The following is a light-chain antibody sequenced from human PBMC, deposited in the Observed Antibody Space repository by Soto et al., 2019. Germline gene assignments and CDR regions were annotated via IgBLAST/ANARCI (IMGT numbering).Light chain of an antibody. CDR2: DAS. CDR1: QSISTW. CDR3: QQYNSYTT. J-gene: IGKJ2*01. V-gene: IGKV1-5*01. Sequence: DIQMTHSPSTLSASVGDRVTITFRASQSISTWLAWYQQKPGKAPKLLIYDASSLQSGVPSRFSGHGSGTDFTLTISSLQPDDFATYYCQQYNSYTTFGQGTKVDIK.